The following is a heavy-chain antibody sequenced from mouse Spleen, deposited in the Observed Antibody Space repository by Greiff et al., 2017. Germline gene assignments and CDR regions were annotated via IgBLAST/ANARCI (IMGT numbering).Heavy chain of an antibody. Sequence: QVQLQQPGTELVKPGASVKLSCKASGYTFTSYWMHWVKQRPGQGLEWIGNINPSNGGTNYNQKFKDKATLTVDKSSSTAYMQLSSLTSEDSAVYYCARGATVVATDFDYWGQGTTLTVSS. CDR3: ARGATVVATDFDY. CDR1: GYTFTSYW. V-gene: IGHV1-53*01. J-gene: IGHJ2*01. CDR2: INPSNGGT. D-gene: IGHD1-1*01.